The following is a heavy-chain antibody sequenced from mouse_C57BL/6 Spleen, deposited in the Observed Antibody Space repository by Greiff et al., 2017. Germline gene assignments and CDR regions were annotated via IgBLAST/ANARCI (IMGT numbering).Heavy chain of an antibody. CDR1: GYAFTNYL. Sequence: VQLQQSGAELVRPGTSVKVSCKASGYAFTNYLIEWVKQRPGQGLEWIGVINPGSGGTNYNEKFKGKATLTADKSSSTAYMQLSSLTSEDSAVYFCARYDLYAMDYWGQGTSVTVSS. D-gene: IGHD2-3*01. V-gene: IGHV1-54*01. J-gene: IGHJ4*01. CDR2: INPGSGGT. CDR3: ARYDLYAMDY.